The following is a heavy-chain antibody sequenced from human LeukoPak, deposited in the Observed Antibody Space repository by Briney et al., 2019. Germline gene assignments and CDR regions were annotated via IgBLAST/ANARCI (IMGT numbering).Heavy chain of an antibody. CDR2: INWNGGST. J-gene: IGHJ6*03. Sequence: GGSLRLSRAAFGFTFSSYRMHWVRQAPGKGLEWVSGINWNGGSTGYADSVKGRFTISRDNAKNSLYLQMNSLRAEDTAVYYCAKVTEVAAAGRYYYYYMDVWGKGTTVTVSS. CDR1: GFTFSSYR. D-gene: IGHD6-13*01. V-gene: IGHV3-20*04. CDR3: AKVTEVAAAGRYYYYYMDV.